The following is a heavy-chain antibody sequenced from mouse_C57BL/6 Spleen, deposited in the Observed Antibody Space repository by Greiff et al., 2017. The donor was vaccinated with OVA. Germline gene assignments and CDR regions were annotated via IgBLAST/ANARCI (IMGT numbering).Heavy chain of an antibody. CDR3: ARHGDYYGSSYAFAY. Sequence: EVQVVESGGGLVKPGGSLKLSCAASGFTFSSYTMSWVRQTPEKRLEWVATISGGGGNTYYPDSVKGRFTISRDNAKNTLYLQMSSLRSEDTALYYCARHGDYYGSSYAFAYWGQGTLVTVSA. CDR2: ISGGGGNT. J-gene: IGHJ3*01. CDR1: GFTFSSYT. V-gene: IGHV5-9*01. D-gene: IGHD1-1*01.